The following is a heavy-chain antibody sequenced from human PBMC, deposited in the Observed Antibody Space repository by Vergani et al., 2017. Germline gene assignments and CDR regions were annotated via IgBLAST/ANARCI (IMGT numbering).Heavy chain of an antibody. D-gene: IGHD3-16*01. CDR3: ARAARYDHVWEQRTDYFDY. CDR2: ISAYNGNT. Sequence: QVQLVQSGAEVKKPGASVKVSCKASGYTFTSYGISWVRQAPGQGLEWMGWISAYNGNTNYAQKLQGRVTMTTDTSTSTAYMELRSLRSDDTAVYYCARAARYDHVWEQRTDYFDYWGQGTLVTVSS. J-gene: IGHJ4*02. V-gene: IGHV1-18*04. CDR1: GYTFTSYG.